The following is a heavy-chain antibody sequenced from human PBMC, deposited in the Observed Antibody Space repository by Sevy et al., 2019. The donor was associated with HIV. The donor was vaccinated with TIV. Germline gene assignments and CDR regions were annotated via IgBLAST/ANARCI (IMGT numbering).Heavy chain of an antibody. Sequence: LSLTCAASGFTFRKYSMSWVRQPPGKGLEWVSTLSFGCGEINYADSVKGRFTISRDNSKSSVYLQMNNLRPEETAVYYCAREGCTKPHDYWGQGTLVTVSS. J-gene: IGHJ4*02. CDR1: GFTFRKYS. D-gene: IGHD2-8*01. CDR3: AREGCTKPHDY. V-gene: IGHV3-23*01. CDR2: LSFGCGEI.